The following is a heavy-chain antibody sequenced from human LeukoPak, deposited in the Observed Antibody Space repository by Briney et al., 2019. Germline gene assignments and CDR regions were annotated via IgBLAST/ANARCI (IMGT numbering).Heavy chain of an antibody. CDR3: ARDLSYYDSSGPYYFDY. D-gene: IGHD3-22*01. CDR2: ISGSGGST. V-gene: IGHV3-23*01. J-gene: IGHJ4*02. CDR1: GFTFSSYA. Sequence: GGSLRLSCAASGFTFSSYAMSWVRQAPGKGLEWVSAISGSGGSTYYADSVKGRFTISRVNAKNSLYLQMNSLRAEDTAVYYCARDLSYYDSSGPYYFDYWGQGTLVTVSS.